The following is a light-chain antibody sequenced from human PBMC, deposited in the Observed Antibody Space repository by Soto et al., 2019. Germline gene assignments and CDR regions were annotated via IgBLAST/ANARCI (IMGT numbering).Light chain of an antibody. V-gene: IGKV1-5*01. CDR1: QSISNW. Sequence: DIQMTQSPSTLSASVGDRVTITCRASQSISNWLAWYQQKPGKAPKLLIYDASSLETGVPSRFSGSGSGTEFTLTISSLQPDDFASYYCQQYNDYSTWTFGQGTKVDFK. CDR3: QQYNDYSTWT. CDR2: DAS. J-gene: IGKJ1*01.